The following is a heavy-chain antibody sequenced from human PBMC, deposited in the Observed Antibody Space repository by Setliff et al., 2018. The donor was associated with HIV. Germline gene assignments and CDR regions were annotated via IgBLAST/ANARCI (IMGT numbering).Heavy chain of an antibody. V-gene: IGHV3-53*01. CDR3: ARSPYNWNYYTHFDY. CDR2: VYSDGSS. J-gene: IGHJ4*02. D-gene: IGHD1-7*01. Sequence: PGGSLRLSCAASGFTVSSNYINWVRQAPGKGLEWVSVVYSDGSSSYADSVKGRFTISRDNSKNTVYLQINSLRAEDTAVYFCARSPYNWNYYTHFDYWGQGTLVTVSS. CDR1: GFTVSSNY.